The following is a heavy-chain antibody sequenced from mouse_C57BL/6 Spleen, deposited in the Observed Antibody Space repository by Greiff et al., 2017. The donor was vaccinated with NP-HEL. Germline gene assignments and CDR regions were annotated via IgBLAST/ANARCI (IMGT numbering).Heavy chain of an antibody. Sequence: QVQLQQPGAELVKPGASVKLSCKASGYTFTSYWMHWVKQRPGRGLEWIGRIDPNSGGTKYNEKFKSKATLPVDKPSSTAYMQLSSQTSEDSAVYNGAKERRTTVVAHWYFDVWGTGTTVTVSS. J-gene: IGHJ1*03. CDR2: IDPNSGGT. CDR1: GYTFTSYW. V-gene: IGHV1-72*01. D-gene: IGHD1-1*01. CDR3: AKERRTTVVAHWYFDV.